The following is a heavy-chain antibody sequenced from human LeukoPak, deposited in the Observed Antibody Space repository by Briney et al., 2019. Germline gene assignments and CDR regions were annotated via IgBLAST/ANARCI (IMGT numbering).Heavy chain of an antibody. J-gene: IGHJ4*02. D-gene: IGHD3/OR15-3a*01. CDR3: ARGEWGKSYNFGY. CDR1: GYTFISYD. CDR2: MNPNSGNT. V-gene: IGHV1-8*01. Sequence: ASVKVSCKASGYTFISYDINWVRQASGQGLEWMGWMNPNSGNTGYAQTFQGRVTMTRNTSINTAYMELSSLRPEDTALYYCARGEWGKSYNFGYWGQGTPVTVPS.